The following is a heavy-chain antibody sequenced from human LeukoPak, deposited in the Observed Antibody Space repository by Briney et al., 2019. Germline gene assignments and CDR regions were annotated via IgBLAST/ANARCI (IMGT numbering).Heavy chain of an antibody. CDR1: GYTFTGYY. CDR3: ARDPVTMVRGVIVDYGMDV. D-gene: IGHD3-10*01. V-gene: IGHV1-2*02. CDR2: INRNSGGT. J-gene: IGHJ6*02. Sequence: GASVKVSCKASGYTFTGYYMHWVRQAPGQGLEWMGWINRNSGGTNYAQKFQGRVTMTRDTSISTAYMELSRLRSDDTAVYYCARDPVTMVRGVIVDYGMDVWGQGTTVTVSS.